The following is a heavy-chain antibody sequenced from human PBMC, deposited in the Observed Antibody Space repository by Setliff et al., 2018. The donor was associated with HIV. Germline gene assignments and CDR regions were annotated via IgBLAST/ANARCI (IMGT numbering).Heavy chain of an antibody. CDR1: GGSLSDYY. J-gene: IGHJ3*02. CDR2: IHSSGNT. V-gene: IGHV4-34*01. CDR3: ARVREGFLPYDAFEI. Sequence: SETLSLTCAVYGGSLSDYYWSWIRQPPGKGLEWLGEIHSSGNTNYSPSLKGRVTISVDTPKNQYSLNLKSVTAADTAVYYCARVREGFLPYDAFEIWGQGAMVTVS. D-gene: IGHD3-3*01.